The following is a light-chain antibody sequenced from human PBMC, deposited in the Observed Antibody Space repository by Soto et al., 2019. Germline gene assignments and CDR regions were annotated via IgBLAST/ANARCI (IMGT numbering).Light chain of an antibody. V-gene: IGLV2-18*01. CDR1: SGDIGTYNL. CDR3: SLYTSENTYV. Sequence: QSALTQPASVSGSPEQSITISCTGTSGDIGTYNLVSWYQQPPGTAPKLIIYEASNRPSGVPDRFSGSKSGNTASLTISGLQAADEADYYCSLYTSENTYVFGTGTKVTV. CDR2: EAS. J-gene: IGLJ1*01.